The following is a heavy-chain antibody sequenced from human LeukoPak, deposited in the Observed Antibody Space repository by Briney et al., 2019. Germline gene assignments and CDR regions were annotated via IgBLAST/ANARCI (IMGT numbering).Heavy chain of an antibody. D-gene: IGHD5-24*01. CDR1: GYSFNNYW. Sequence: GESMKISCKGSGYSFNNYWIGWGRQIPGRGLEWMGIIFPGASDTRYAPSLQGQVTMSADKSISTAYLQRSSLKASDTAMYYCARHAYLATITADFDYWGQGTLVTVSS. CDR2: IFPGASDT. J-gene: IGHJ4*02. V-gene: IGHV5-51*01. CDR3: ARHAYLATITADFDY.